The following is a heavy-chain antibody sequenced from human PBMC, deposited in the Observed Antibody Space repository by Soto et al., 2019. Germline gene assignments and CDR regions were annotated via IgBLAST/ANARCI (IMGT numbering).Heavy chain of an antibody. D-gene: IGHD1-26*01. CDR3: ARGWGELGYYYYYGMAV. V-gene: IGHV4-39*01. CDR1: GGSISSSSYY. CDR2: IYYSGST. J-gene: IGHJ6*02. Sequence: SETLSLTCTVSGGSISSSSYYWGWIRQPPGKGLEWIGSIYYSGSTYYNPSLKSRVTISVDTSKNQFSLKLSSVTAADTAVYYCARGWGELGYYYYYGMAVWGQGTTVTVSS.